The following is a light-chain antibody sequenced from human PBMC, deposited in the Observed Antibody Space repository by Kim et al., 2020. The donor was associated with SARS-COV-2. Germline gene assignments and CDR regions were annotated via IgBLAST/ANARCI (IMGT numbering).Light chain of an antibody. CDR2: GAS. CDR1: QSVSTN. Sequence: LSVSPGESATLSCRASQSVSTNVAWYQQRPGLAPRLLMYGASTRATGIPARFSGSGSGTEFSLTISSLQSEDFAVYYCQQYNNWYTFGQGTKLEI. V-gene: IGKV3-15*01. J-gene: IGKJ2*01. CDR3: QQYNNWYT.